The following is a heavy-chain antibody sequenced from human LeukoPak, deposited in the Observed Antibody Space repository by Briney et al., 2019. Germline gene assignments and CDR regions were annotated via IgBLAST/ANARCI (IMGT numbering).Heavy chain of an antibody. V-gene: IGHV4-59*08. D-gene: IGHD3-10*01. J-gene: IGHJ4*02. CDR2: MYYSGST. CDR1: GGSISNYY. CDR3: ARRSGSEFDY. Sequence: SETLSLTCTVSGGSISNYYWSWIRQPPGKGLEWIGYMYYSGSTNYNPSLKSRVIISVDTSKNQFSLKLSSVTAADTAVYYCARRSGSEFDYWGQGTLVTVSS.